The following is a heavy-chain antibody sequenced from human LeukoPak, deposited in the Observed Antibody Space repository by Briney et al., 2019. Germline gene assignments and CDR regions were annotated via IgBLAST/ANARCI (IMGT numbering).Heavy chain of an antibody. CDR1: GFTFSSYS. V-gene: IGHV3-21*01. CDR2: ISSSSSYI. Sequence: GGSLRPSCAASGFTFSSYSMNWVRQAPGKGLDWVSSISSSSSYIYYADSVKGRFTISRDNAKNSLYLQMNSLRAEDTAVYYCASGCSSTSCYRGRDYWGQGTLVTVSS. D-gene: IGHD2-2*01. CDR3: ASGCSSTSCYRGRDY. J-gene: IGHJ4*02.